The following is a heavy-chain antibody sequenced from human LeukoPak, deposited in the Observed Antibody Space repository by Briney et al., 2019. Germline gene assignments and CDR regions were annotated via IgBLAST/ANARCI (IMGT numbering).Heavy chain of an antibody. Sequence: SETLSLTCTVSGGSISSSSYYWGWIRQPPGKGLEWIGSIYYSGSTYYNPSLKSRVTISVDTSKNQFSLKLSSVTAADTAVYYCARRSTEYFRHWGQGTLVTVSS. D-gene: IGHD6-6*01. CDR1: GGSISSSSYY. CDR3: ARRSTEYFRH. J-gene: IGHJ1*01. CDR2: IYYSGST. V-gene: IGHV4-39*01.